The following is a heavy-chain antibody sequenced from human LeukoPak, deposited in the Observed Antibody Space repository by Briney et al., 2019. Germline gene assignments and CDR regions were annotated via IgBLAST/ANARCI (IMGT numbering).Heavy chain of an antibody. CDR1: GYIFTNYV. CDR2: INAGNGNT. CDR3: ARDLVVSTGYSTYEDAFDI. J-gene: IGHJ3*02. D-gene: IGHD3-9*01. Sequence: GASVKVSCKASGYIFTNYVMHWVRQAPGQRLEWMGWINAGNGNTKYSQKFQGRVTITKDTSASTANMELSSLRSEDTAVYYCARDLVVSTGYSTYEDAFDIWGQGTMVTVSS. V-gene: IGHV1-3*01.